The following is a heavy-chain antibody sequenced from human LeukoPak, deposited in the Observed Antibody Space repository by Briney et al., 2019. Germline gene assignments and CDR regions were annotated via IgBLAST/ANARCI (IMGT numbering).Heavy chain of an antibody. CDR3: ARLTYYYDSSGSTPDY. J-gene: IGHJ4*02. Sequence: SETLSLTCTVSGGSISSSSYYWGWIRQPPGKGLEWIGSIYYSGSTYYNPSLKSRVTISVDTSKNQFSLKLSSVTAADTAVYYCARLTYYYDSSGSTPDYWGQGTLVTVSS. CDR1: GGSISSSSYY. D-gene: IGHD3-22*01. CDR2: IYYSGST. V-gene: IGHV4-39*07.